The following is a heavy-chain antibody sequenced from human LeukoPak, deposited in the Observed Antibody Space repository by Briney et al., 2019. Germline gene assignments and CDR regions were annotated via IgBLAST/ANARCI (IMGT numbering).Heavy chain of an antibody. CDR1: GFTFSSYG. V-gene: IGHV3-33*01. D-gene: IGHD3-10*01. J-gene: IGHJ4*02. CDR3: ARGPGTNIDY. CDR2: IWYDGSNK. Sequence: PGRSLRLSSAASGFTFSSYGMHWVRQAPGKGLEWVAVIWYDGSNKYYADSVKGRFTISRDNSKNTLYLQMNSLRAEDTAVYYCARGPGTNIDYWGQGTLVTVSS.